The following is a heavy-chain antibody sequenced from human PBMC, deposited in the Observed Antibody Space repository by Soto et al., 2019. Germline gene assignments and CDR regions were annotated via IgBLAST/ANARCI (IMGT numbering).Heavy chain of an antibody. Sequence: GGSLRLSCAASGFTFSSYSMNWVRQAPGKGLDWVSSISSSSSYIYYADSVKGRFTISRDNAKNSLYLQMNSLRAEDTAVYYCARGPPLVVAATYYYYGMDVWGQGTTVTVSS. CDR1: GFTFSSYS. CDR2: ISSSSSYI. D-gene: IGHD2-15*01. V-gene: IGHV3-21*01. J-gene: IGHJ6*02. CDR3: ARGPPLVVAATYYYYGMDV.